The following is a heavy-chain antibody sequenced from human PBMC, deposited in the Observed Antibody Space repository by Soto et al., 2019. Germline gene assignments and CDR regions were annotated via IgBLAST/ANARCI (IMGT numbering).Heavy chain of an antibody. V-gene: IGHV4-59*01. D-gene: IGHD1-20*01. CDR3: AREQYNWKL. Sequence: SETLSLTCTVSGVSITPYYWTWIRHPPGKGLEWIGYVYHTGNTYYNPSLKSRVTISLDTSKNQVSLRLKSVTAADTAVYYCAREQYNWKLWGQGTLVTVYS. CDR2: VYHTGNT. J-gene: IGHJ4*02. CDR1: GVSITPYY.